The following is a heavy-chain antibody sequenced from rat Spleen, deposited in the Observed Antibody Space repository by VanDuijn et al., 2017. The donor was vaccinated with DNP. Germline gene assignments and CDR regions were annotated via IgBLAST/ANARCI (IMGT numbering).Heavy chain of an antibody. CDR3: TSNPHIRTAAPFDY. CDR1: GFTFSDYY. CDR2: ITNTGDGS. Sequence: EVQLVESGGGLVQPGRSLQLSCAVSGFTFSDYYMAWVRQAPAKGLEWVASITNTGDGSYYSDSVKGRFSISRDNAKSTLYLQVNSLRSEDTATYYCTSNPHIRTAAPFDYWGQGVMVTVSS. V-gene: IGHV5-20*01. J-gene: IGHJ2*01. D-gene: IGHD3-8*01.